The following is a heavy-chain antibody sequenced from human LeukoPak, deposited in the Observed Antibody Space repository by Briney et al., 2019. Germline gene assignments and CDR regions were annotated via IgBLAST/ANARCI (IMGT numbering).Heavy chain of an antibody. J-gene: IGHJ5*02. CDR3: VRDGEGIAISVNYWFDP. CDR1: GFTFTNYD. D-gene: IGHD3-10*01. V-gene: IGHV1-8*01. Sequence: ASVKVSCKASGFTFTNYDINWVRQTTGQGLEWMGWMNPVTGNTGYARQFQGRITKTRDTSTSTAYMELRSLKSGDTAVYYCVRDGEGIAISVNYWFDPWGQGTLVTVSS. CDR2: MNPVTGNT.